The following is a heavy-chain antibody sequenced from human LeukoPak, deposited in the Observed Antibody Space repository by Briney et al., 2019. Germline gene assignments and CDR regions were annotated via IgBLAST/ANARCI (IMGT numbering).Heavy chain of an antibody. CDR3: ARASKMATISFDY. V-gene: IGHV4-39*07. CDR2: IYYSGST. Sequence: SETLSLTCTVSGGSISSSSYYWGWIRQPPGKGLEWIGSIYYSGSTYYNPSLKSRVTISVDTSKNQFSLKLSSVTAADTAVYYCARASKMATISFDYWGQGTLVTVSS. J-gene: IGHJ4*02. D-gene: IGHD5-24*01. CDR1: GGSISSSSYY.